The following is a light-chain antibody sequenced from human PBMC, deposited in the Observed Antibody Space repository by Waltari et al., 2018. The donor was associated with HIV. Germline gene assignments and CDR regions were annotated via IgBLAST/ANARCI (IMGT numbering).Light chain of an antibody. V-gene: IGKV3-15*01. CDR3: QQNHDWPPTT. CDR1: QSVSSN. CDR2: GAS. J-gene: IGKJ5*01. Sequence: EIVMTQSPAALSVSPGERVTLSCTASQSVSSNVARYQHKPGQAPRLRILGASTRATGIPARFSGSGSGTQFTLTISSLQSEDFAVYYCQQNHDWPPTTFGQGTRLEIK.